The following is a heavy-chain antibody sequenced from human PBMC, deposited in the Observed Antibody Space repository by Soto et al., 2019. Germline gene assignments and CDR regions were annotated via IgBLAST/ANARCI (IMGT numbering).Heavy chain of an antibody. Sequence: QVQLVQSGAEVKKPGSSVKVSCKASGGTFSSSAISWVRQAPGHGLAWMGGLIPIFGTANYAQKFQGRVTITADEATSTAYVERSSRRSEDTAVYYCAAGESPDSDGRDVGGQETTVTVSS. D-gene: IGHD3-16*01. J-gene: IGHJ6*02. CDR2: LIPIFGTA. V-gene: IGHV1-69*12. CDR3: AAGESPDSDGRDV. CDR1: GGTFSSSA.